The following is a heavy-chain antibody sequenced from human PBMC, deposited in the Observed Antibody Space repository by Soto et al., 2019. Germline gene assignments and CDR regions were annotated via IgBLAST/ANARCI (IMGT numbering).Heavy chain of an antibody. CDR3: AHAYGGSYLC. J-gene: IGHJ4*02. D-gene: IGHD1-26*01. CDR2: IYWDDSK. Sequence: HITLKKSAPTLVKPTQTLTLTCTFSGFSLTTDRVGVGWIRQPPGEALEWLAGIYWDDSKTYSPSLESRLTITKDTYKNQVVLTVTTMDSLATATYYCAHAYGGSYLCWGQGTLVTVSS. CDR1: GFSLTTDRVG. V-gene: IGHV2-5*02.